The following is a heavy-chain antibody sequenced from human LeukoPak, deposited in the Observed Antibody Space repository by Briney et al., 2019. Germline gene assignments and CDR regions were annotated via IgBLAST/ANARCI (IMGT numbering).Heavy chain of an antibody. J-gene: IGHJ6*03. CDR2: ISSSGSTI. Sequence: GGSLRLSCAASGFTFTDYYISWIRQAPGKGLEWISYISSSGSTIYYADSMKGRFNISRDNAKNSVYLQMDSLRTEDTAVYYCARGYNYYYYMDVWGKGTTVTVAS. V-gene: IGHV3-11*04. CDR3: ARGYNYYYYMDV. CDR1: GFTFTDYY.